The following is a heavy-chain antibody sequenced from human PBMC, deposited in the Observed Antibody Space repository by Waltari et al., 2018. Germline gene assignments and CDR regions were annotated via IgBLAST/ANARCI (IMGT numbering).Heavy chain of an antibody. Sequence: QVQLQQWGAGLLKPSETLSLTCAVYGGSFSGYYWSWIRQPPGQGLEWIGEINHSGSTNYNPSLKSRVTISVDTSKNQFSLKLSSVTAADTAVYYCARGGYCSSTSCYRGNWFDPWGQGTLVTVSS. J-gene: IGHJ5*02. V-gene: IGHV4-34*01. CDR3: ARGGYCSSTSCYRGNWFDP. D-gene: IGHD2-2*01. CDR2: INHSGST. CDR1: GGSFSGYY.